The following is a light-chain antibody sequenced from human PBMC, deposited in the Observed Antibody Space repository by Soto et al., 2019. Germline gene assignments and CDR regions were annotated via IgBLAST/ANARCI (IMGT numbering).Light chain of an antibody. V-gene: IGLV4-69*01. J-gene: IGLJ2*01. CDR2: LDSDGSH. CDR1: SGHSSYA. CDR3: QTWGTGIHVV. Sequence: QLVLTQSPSASASLGASVKLTCTLSSGHSSYAIAWHQQQPEKGPRYLMKLDSDGSHTKGDAVPDRFSGSSYGAERYLTISSLQYEDEADYYCQTWGTGIHVVFGGGTKLTVL.